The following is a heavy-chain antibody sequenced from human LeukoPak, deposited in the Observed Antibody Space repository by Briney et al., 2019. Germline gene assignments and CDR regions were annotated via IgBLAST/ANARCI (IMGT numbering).Heavy chain of an antibody. Sequence: SETLSLTCAGSGGSVSGYYWSWVRQFPGRGLEWIGYIHYSGRTNYNPSLKSRITLSLETSSNQISLELKSVTSADTALYYCVRDSGYSSSWYLIDDDFDIWGQGTMVIVSA. CDR3: VRDSGYSSSWYLIDDDFDI. V-gene: IGHV4-59*02. J-gene: IGHJ3*02. CDR2: IHYSGRT. D-gene: IGHD6-13*01. CDR1: GGSVSGYY.